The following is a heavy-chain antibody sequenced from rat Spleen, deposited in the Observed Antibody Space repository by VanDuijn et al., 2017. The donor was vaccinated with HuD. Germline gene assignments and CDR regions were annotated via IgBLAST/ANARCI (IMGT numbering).Heavy chain of an antibody. D-gene: IGHD1-10*01. CDR3: ARHGIYNNYGWFAY. J-gene: IGHJ3*01. CDR2: ISTGGGNT. V-gene: IGHV5S13*01. Sequence: EVQLVESGGGLVQPGRSLKLSCAASGFTFSNYDMAWVRQAPTKGLEWSASISTGGGNTYYRDSVKGRFTISRDNAKNTQYLQMDSLRSEDTATYYCARHGIYNNYGWFAYWGQGTLVTVSS. CDR1: GFTFSNYD.